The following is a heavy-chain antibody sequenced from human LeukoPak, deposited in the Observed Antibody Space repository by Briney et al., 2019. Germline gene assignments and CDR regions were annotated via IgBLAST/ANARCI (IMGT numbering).Heavy chain of an antibody. J-gene: IGHJ4*02. CDR2: INWSGSRT. CDR1: GFTFSDYY. CDR3: ASAVGAGYYFDY. Sequence: PGGSLRLSCAASGFTFSDYYMSWVRQAPGKGLEWVSGINWSGSRTGYADSVKGRFTISRDNAKNSLYLQMNSLRAEDTAFYYCASAVGAGYYFDYWGQGTLVTVPS. V-gene: IGHV3-20*04. D-gene: IGHD1-26*01.